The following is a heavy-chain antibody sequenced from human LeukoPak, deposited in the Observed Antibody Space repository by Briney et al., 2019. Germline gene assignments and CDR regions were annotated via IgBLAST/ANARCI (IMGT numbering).Heavy chain of an antibody. Sequence: PGGSLRLSCAASGFTVSSNYMSWVRQAPGKGLEWVSVIYSGGSTYYADSVKGRFTISRDNSKNTLYLQMNSLRAEDTAVYYCARDRGVLVPYYFDYWGQGTLVTVSS. CDR3: ARDRGVLVPYYFDY. D-gene: IGHD2-21*01. J-gene: IGHJ4*02. CDR1: GFTVSSNY. V-gene: IGHV3-53*01. CDR2: IYSGGST.